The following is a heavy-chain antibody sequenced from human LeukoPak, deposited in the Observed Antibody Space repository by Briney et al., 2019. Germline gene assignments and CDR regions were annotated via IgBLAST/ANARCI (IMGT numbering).Heavy chain of an antibody. V-gene: IGHV3-7*03. CDR3: ARGGGLDV. Sequence: WGSLRLSCAASGFTFSGNYMSWVRQAPGKGLEWVASINHNGNVNYYVDSVKGRFTISRDNAKNSLYLQMSNLRAEDTAVYFCARGGGLDVWGQGATVTVSS. CDR1: GFTFSGNY. CDR2: INHNGNVN. D-gene: IGHD3-16*01. J-gene: IGHJ6*02.